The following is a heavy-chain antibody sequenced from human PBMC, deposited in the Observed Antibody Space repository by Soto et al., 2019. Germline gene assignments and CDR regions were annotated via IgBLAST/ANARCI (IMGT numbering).Heavy chain of an antibody. CDR3: ALVVPAAIPLGWWFDP. CDR2: IYPGDSDT. D-gene: IGHD2-2*01. Sequence: GESLKISCKGSGYSFTSYWIGWVRQMPGKGLEWMGIIYPGDSDTRYSPSFQGQVTISADKSISTAYLQWSSLKASDTAMYYCALVVPAAIPLGWWFDPWGQGTLVTVSS. V-gene: IGHV5-51*01. J-gene: IGHJ5*02. CDR1: GYSFTSYW.